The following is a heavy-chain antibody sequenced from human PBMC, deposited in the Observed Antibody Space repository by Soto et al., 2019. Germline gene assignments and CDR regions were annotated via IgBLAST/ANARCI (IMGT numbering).Heavy chain of an antibody. V-gene: IGHV3-11*01. D-gene: IGHD2-15*01. Sequence: QVQLVESGGGLVKPGGSLRLSCAASGFNFNDYYMSWIRQAPGKGLEWLSYIRHSGHITNYADSVKGRFTISRDNAKNSLYLQMNSLRAEDTAVYYCARRGGPGDYWGQGTLVTVSS. CDR3: ARRGGPGDY. CDR2: IRHSGHIT. CDR1: GFNFNDYY. J-gene: IGHJ4*02.